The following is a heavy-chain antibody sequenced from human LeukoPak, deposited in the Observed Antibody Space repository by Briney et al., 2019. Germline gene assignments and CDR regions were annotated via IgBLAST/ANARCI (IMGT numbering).Heavy chain of an antibody. V-gene: IGHV4-38-2*02. CDR2: LSHSGSS. J-gene: IGHJ4*02. CDR1: GYSISSGYY. D-gene: IGHD3-10*01. Sequence: SETLSLTCTVSGYSISSGYYWDWIRQPPGKGLEWIGTLSHSGSSHYNPSLKSRVTISVDTSKNQFSLNLSSVTAADTAVYYCAANSADYNTLGSSYKVWGQGTLVTVSS. CDR3: AANSADYNTLGSSYKV.